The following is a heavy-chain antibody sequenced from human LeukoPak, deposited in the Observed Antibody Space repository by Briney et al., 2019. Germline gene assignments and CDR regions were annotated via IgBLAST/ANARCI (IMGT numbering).Heavy chain of an antibody. CDR3: AREVSTLFDY. J-gene: IGHJ4*02. CDR2: IIPIFGTA. V-gene: IGHV1-69*05. Sequence: ASVKVSCKASGGTFSSYAISWVRQAPGQGLEWMGGIIPIFGTANYAQKSQGRVTITTDESTSTAYMELRSLRSDDTAVYYCAREVSTLFDYWGQGTLVTVSS. D-gene: IGHD5/OR15-5a*01. CDR1: GGTFSSYA.